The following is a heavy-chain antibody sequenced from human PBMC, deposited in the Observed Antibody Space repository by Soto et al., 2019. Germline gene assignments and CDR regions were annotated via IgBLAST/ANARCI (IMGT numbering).Heavy chain of an antibody. CDR2: IYYSGST. J-gene: IGHJ3*02. V-gene: IGHV4-39*01. D-gene: IGHD6-19*01. CDR3: ARRDQWLVNDAFDI. Sequence: SETLSLTCTVSGGSISSGGYYWSWIRQHPGKGLEWIGYIYYSGSTYYNPSLKSRVTISVDTSKNQFSLKLSSVTAADTAVYYCARRDQWLVNDAFDIWGQGTMVTVSS. CDR1: GGSISSGGYY.